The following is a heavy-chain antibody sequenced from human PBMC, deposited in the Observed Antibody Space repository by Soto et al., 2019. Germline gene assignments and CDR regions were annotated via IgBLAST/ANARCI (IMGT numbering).Heavy chain of an antibody. CDR2: ISSSGSTI. CDR1: GFTFSDYY. Sequence: PGGSLRLSCAASGFTFSDYYMSWIRQAPGKGLEWVSYISSSGSTIYYADSVKGRFTISRDNAKNSLYLQMNSLRAEDTAVYYCARDLIPGPRSAFDIWGQGTMVTVSS. D-gene: IGHD3-16*01. J-gene: IGHJ3*02. CDR3: ARDLIPGPRSAFDI. V-gene: IGHV3-11*01.